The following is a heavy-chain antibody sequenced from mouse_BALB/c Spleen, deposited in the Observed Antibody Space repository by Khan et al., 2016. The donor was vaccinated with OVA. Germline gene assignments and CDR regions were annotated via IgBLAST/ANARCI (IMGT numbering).Heavy chain of an antibody. V-gene: IGHV1-31*01. D-gene: IGHD1-1*01. Sequence: VQLQQPGPELMKPGASVKISCKASGYSFTSYYIHWVKQSHGKTLEWIGYIDPFNGGSTYNQKFNVKATLTVDKSSNTAYMHLSSLTSEDSAVYYCARHGTTSCFAYWGEGTLVTVSA. CDR1: GYSFTSYY. CDR3: ARHGTTSCFAY. CDR2: IDPFNGGS. J-gene: IGHJ3*01.